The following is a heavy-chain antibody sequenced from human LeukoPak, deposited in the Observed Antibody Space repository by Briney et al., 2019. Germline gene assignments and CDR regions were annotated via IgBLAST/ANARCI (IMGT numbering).Heavy chain of an antibody. J-gene: IGHJ3*02. V-gene: IGHV4-59*08. CDR2: IYYSGRT. CDR1: GGSISSYH. Sequence: PSETLSLTCIVSGGSISSYHWSWIRQPPGKGLEWIGYIYYSGRTNYNPSLKSRVTILVDASKNQFSLKLSSVTAADTAVYYCARVEYSSGFNAFDIWGQGTMVTVSS. CDR3: ARVEYSSGFNAFDI. D-gene: IGHD6-19*01.